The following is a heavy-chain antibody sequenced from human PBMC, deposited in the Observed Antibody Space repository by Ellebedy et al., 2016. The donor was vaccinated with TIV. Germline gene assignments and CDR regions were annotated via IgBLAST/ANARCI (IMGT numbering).Heavy chain of an antibody. CDR1: GYTFTSHI. V-gene: IGHV1-3*01. D-gene: IGHD3-10*01. CDR2: INAGNGDT. CDR3: ARDPEGPYYYGSGKFDY. J-gene: IGHJ4*02. Sequence: ASVKVSXXVSGYTFTSHIIHWVRQAPGQWLEWLGWINAGNGDTKYSQKFQGRVTITRDTSASTVYMEMSSLRSEDTAVFYCARDPEGPYYYGSGKFDYWGQGTLVTVSS.